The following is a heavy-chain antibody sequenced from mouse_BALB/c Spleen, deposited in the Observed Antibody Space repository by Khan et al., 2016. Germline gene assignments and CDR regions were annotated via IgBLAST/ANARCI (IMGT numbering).Heavy chain of an antibody. CDR1: GFSLTSYG. CDR3: ARLEDI. D-gene: IGHD1-3*01. Sequence: QVQLKESGPGLVAPSQSLSITCTVSGFSLTSYGVPWVRQPPGKGLEWLGVIWAGGSTNYNSALMSRLSISKDNSKSQVFVKSNSLQTDDTASYYCARLEDIWGQGTTLTVSS. CDR2: IWAGGST. V-gene: IGHV2-9*02. J-gene: IGHJ2*01.